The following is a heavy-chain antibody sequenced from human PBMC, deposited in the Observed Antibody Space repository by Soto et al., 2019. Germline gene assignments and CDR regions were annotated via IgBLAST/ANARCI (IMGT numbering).Heavy chain of an antibody. CDR3: ARRFGQISGVVNSDCFDI. D-gene: IGHD3-3*01. CDR1: GGSLSRYY. J-gene: IGHJ3*02. Sequence: QVQLQESGPGLVKPSETLSLTCTVSGGSLSRYYWSWIRQPPGKGLDWIGYIYYSGSSTYNPSLKSRVSISVDTSKNQFSLNLSSVTAADTDVYYCARRFGQISGVVNSDCFDIWGQGTRVTVSS. CDR2: IYYSGSS. V-gene: IGHV4-59*08.